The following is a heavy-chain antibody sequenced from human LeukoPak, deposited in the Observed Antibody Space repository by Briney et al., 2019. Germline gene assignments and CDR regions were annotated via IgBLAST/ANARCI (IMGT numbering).Heavy chain of an antibody. Sequence: NPSETLSLTCTVSGGSISSYYWSWIRQPPGKGLEWIGYIYYSGSTNYNPSLKSRVTISVDTSKNQFSLKLNSVTAADTAVYYCARRTYSSGWIFDYWGQGTLVTVSS. V-gene: IGHV4-59*01. CDR1: GGSISSYY. CDR3: ARRTYSSGWIFDY. D-gene: IGHD6-19*01. J-gene: IGHJ4*02. CDR2: IYYSGST.